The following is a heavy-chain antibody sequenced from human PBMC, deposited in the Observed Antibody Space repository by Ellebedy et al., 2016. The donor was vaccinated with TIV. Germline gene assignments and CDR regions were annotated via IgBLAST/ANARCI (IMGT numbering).Heavy chain of an antibody. V-gene: IGHV3-74*01. CDR1: GFTFSYYW. J-gene: IGHJ4*02. CDR3: TRTLTSYYFDY. D-gene: IGHD2-21*02. Sequence: GESLKISCEASGFTFSYYWMHWVRQAPGKGLVWVSRVNGGCVSTSYSESVKGRFNISRDNAKKTLYLQMNSLRAEDTAVYYCTRTLTSYYFDYWGQGALVTVSS. CDR2: VNGGCVST.